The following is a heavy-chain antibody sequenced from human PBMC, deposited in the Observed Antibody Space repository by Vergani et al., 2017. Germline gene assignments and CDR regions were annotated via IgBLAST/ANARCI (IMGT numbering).Heavy chain of an antibody. D-gene: IGHD1-26*01. CDR3: ASILGIVGAVDY. V-gene: IGHV4-39*01. CDR2: IYYSGST. CDR1: GGSISSSSYY. J-gene: IGHJ4*02. Sequence: QLQLQESGPGLVKPSETLSLTCTVSGGSISSSSYYWGWIRQPPGKGLEWIGSIYYSGSTYYNPSLKSRVTISVDTSKNQFSLKLSSVTAADTAVYYCASILGIVGAVDYWGQGTLVTVSS.